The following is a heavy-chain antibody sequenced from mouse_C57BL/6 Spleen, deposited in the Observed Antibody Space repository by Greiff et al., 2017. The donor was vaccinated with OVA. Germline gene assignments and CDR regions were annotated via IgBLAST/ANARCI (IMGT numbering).Heavy chain of an antibody. CDR2: ISSGSSTI. CDR1: GFTFSDYG. CDR3: ANSYYSNYYYAMDY. V-gene: IGHV5-17*01. D-gene: IGHD2-5*01. Sequence: EVKVVESGGGLVKPGGSLKLSCAASGFTFSDYGMHWVRQAPEKGLEWVAYISSGSSTIYYADTVKGRFTISRDNAKNTLFLQMTSLRSEDTAMYYCANSYYSNYYYAMDYWGQGTSVTVSS. J-gene: IGHJ4*01.